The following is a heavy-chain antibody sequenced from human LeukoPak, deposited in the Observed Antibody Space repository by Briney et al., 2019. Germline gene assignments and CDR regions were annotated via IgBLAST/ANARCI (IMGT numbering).Heavy chain of an antibody. J-gene: IGHJ6*03. Sequence: ASVKVSCKASGYTFTGYYMHWVRQAPGQGLEWMGWINPNSGGTNYAQKFQGRVTMTRDTSISTAYMELSRLRSDDTAVYYCATLTGTRGYYYYYYMDVWGKGTTVTVSS. CDR3: ATLTGTRGYYYYYYMDV. V-gene: IGHV1-2*02. D-gene: IGHD1-7*01. CDR2: INPNSGGT. CDR1: GYTFTGYY.